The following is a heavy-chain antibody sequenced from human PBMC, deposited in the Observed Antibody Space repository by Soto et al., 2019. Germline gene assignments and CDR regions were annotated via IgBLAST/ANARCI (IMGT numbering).Heavy chain of an antibody. Sequence: RASVKVSCKASGGTFSSYAISWVRQAPGQGLEWMGGIIPIFGTANYAQKFQGRVTITADKSTSTAYMELSSLRSEDTAVYYCARANYYYGSGSYHNYYYGMDVWGQGTTVTVSS. CDR2: IIPIFGTA. J-gene: IGHJ6*02. CDR1: GGTFSSYA. V-gene: IGHV1-69*06. CDR3: ARANYYYGSGSYHNYYYGMDV. D-gene: IGHD3-10*01.